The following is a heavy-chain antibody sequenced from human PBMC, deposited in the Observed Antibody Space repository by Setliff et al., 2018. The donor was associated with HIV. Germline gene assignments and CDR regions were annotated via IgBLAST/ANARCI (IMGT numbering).Heavy chain of an antibody. CDR1: GDSISSGAYY. D-gene: IGHD2-15*01. CDR2: IFSSGIT. Sequence: SETLSLTCSVSGDSISSGAYYWSWIRQHPVKGLEWIGYIFSSGITYYSPYLHSRVTISLDTSTNQFSLNLTWVRQAPGTGLQWVSSIRGSGSTTNYSDSVKGRFTISRDNSKSTLYLQMNSLRDGDTALYYCAKNTPSIINYPYYYYMDVWGKGTTVTVSS. CDR3: WVSSIRGSGSTTNYSDSVKGRFTISRDNSKSTLYLQMNSLRDGDTALYYCAKNTPSIINYPYYYYMDV. V-gene: IGHV4-31*02. J-gene: IGHJ6*03.